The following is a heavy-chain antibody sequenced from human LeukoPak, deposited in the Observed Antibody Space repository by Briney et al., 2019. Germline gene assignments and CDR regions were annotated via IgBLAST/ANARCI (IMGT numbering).Heavy chain of an antibody. V-gene: IGHV3-30*02. CDR3: AKADRDYYDSSGKDY. Sequence: GGSLRLSCAASGFTFSSYGMHWVRQAPGKGLEWVAFIRYDGSNKYYADSVKGRFTISRDNSKNTLYLQMNSLRAEDTAVYYCAKADRDYYDSSGKDYWGQGTLVTVSS. CDR2: IRYDGSNK. CDR1: GFTFSSYG. J-gene: IGHJ4*02. D-gene: IGHD3-22*01.